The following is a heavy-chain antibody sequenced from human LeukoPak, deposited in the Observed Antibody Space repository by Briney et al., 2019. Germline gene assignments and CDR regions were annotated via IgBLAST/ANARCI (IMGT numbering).Heavy chain of an antibody. CDR1: GYGFTTNW. CDR3: ANVVADPGGFDY. J-gene: IGHJ4*02. V-gene: IGHV5-51*01. Sequence: GESLKISCKGSGYGFTTNWIGWVRQTPGKGLEWMGIIYPGDSDTRYSPSFQGQVTISADKSISTAYLQWSSLKASDTAMYYCANVVADPGGFDYWGQGTLVTVSS. CDR2: IYPGDSDT. D-gene: IGHD5-12*01.